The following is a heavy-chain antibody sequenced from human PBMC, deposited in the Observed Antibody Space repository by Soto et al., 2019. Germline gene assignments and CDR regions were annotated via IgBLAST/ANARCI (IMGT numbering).Heavy chain of an antibody. J-gene: IGHJ4*02. D-gene: IGHD1-7*01. CDR3: ARDDGLGWDYSILPGY. Sequence: EVQLVESGGGLVKPGGSLRLSCAASGFTFSSYSMNWVRQAPGKGLEWVSSISSSSSYIYYADSVKGRFTISRDNAKNSLYLQMNSLRAEDTAVYYCARDDGLGWDYSILPGYWGQGTLVTVSS. V-gene: IGHV3-21*01. CDR1: GFTFSSYS. CDR2: ISSSSSYI.